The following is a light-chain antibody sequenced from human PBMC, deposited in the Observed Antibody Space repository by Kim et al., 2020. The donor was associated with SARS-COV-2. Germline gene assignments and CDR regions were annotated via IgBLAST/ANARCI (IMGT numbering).Light chain of an antibody. CDR3: AAWDDGLRGRM. V-gene: IGLV1-44*01. CDR1: SSNIGRNN. J-gene: IGLJ3*02. Sequence: QSVLTQPPSTSGTPGQRVTISCSGSSSNIGRNNVNWYQQLPGTAPKLLIYYENQRPSGVPDRFSGSKSGTSASLAISGLQSEDEADYYCAAWDDGLRGRMFGGGTQLTVL. CDR2: YEN.